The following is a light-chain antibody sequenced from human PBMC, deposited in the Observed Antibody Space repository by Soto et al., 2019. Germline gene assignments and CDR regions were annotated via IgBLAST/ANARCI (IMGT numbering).Light chain of an antibody. J-gene: IGLJ2*01. CDR3: ATWDDSLSGVL. CDR1: TSNIGSNF. CDR2: RDR. V-gene: IGLV1-47*01. Sequence: QSVLTQPPSASETPGQRVFISCSGSTSNIGSNFVFWYQQLPGAAPKLLIYRDRQRPSGVPDRFSGSKSGTSASLAISGLRSEDEAHYYCATWDDSLSGVLFGGGTK.